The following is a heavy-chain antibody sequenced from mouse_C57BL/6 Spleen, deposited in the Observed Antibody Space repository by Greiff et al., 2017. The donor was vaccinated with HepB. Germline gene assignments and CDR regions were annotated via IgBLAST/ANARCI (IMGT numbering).Heavy chain of an antibody. Sequence: QVQLKESGPELVKPGASVKISCKASGYAFSSSWMNWVKQRPGKGLEWIGRIYPGDGDTNYNGKFKGKATLTADKSSSTAYMQLSSLTSEDSAVYFCAREELGFDYWGQGTTLTVSS. CDR1: GYAFSSSW. CDR3: AREELGFDY. J-gene: IGHJ2*01. CDR2: IYPGDGDT. D-gene: IGHD4-1*01. V-gene: IGHV1-82*01.